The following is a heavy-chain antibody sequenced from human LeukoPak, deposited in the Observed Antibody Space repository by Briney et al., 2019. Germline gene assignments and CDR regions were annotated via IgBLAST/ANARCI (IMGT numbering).Heavy chain of an antibody. Sequence: SETLSLTCTVSNYSISSGPYWGWIRQPPGKRLEWIGYIYYSGSTNYNPSLKSRVTISVDTSKNQFSLKLSSVTAADTAVYYCARRSSGWWLEYWGQGTLVTVSS. CDR1: NYSISSGPY. CDR2: IYYSGST. V-gene: IGHV4-61*01. J-gene: IGHJ4*02. CDR3: ARRSSGWWLEY. D-gene: IGHD2-15*01.